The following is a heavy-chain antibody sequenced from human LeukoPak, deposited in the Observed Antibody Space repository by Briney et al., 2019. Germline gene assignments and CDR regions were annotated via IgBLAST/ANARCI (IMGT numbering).Heavy chain of an antibody. D-gene: IGHD2-21*02. CDR2: ISSTSRYI. Sequence: GGSLRLSCAASGFAFSTYSMNWVRQAPGTGPEWVSCISSTSRYINYTESVKGRFTISRDNAKNSLYLQMSSLRVEDSAVYYCATLGPTGGDFTYNWFDPWGKGTLVTVSS. CDR1: GFAFSTYS. CDR3: ATLGPTGGDFTYNWFDP. V-gene: IGHV3-21*06. J-gene: IGHJ5*02.